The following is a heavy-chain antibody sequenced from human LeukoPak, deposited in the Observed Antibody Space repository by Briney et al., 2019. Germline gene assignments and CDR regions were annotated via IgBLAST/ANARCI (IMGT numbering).Heavy chain of an antibody. D-gene: IGHD1-26*01. V-gene: IGHV1-24*01. CDR2: FDPKDGET. CDR3: ATDLSGSYSYFDY. CDR1: GYTLTELS. J-gene: IGHJ4*02. Sequence: ASVKVSCKVSGYTLTELSMHWVRQAPGKGLEWMGGFDPKDGETIYAQKFQGRVTMTEDTSTDTAYMELSSLRSEDTAVYYCATDLSGSYSYFDYWGQGTLVTVSS.